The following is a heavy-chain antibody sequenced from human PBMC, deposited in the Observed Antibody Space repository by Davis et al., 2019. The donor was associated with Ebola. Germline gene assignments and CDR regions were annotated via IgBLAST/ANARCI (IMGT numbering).Heavy chain of an antibody. CDR3: ARASSSGWYVDFDL. Sequence: AASVKVSCKASGYTFTSYDINWVRQATGQGLEWMGWMNPNSGNTGYAQKFQGRVTMTRNTSISTAYMELSSLRSEDTAVYYCARASSSGWYVDFDLWGGGTLVTVSS. CDR2: MNPNSGNT. V-gene: IGHV1-8*01. J-gene: IGHJ2*01. D-gene: IGHD6-19*01. CDR1: GYTFTSYD.